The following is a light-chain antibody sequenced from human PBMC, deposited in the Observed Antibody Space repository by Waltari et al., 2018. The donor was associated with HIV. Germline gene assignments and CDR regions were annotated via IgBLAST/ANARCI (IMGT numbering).Light chain of an antibody. V-gene: IGLV2-23*02. CDR2: EVN. CDR3: CSYSDRRIYV. CDR1: SSDVGNYYL. J-gene: IGLJ1*01. Sequence: QSALTQPASVSGSLGQSITISCTGTSSDVGNYYLVSWYQQHPGKAPKIIIYEVNKRPPGAANRMSGSKSANTASLTISGLQAEDEADYYCCSYSDRRIYVFGSGTRVSAL.